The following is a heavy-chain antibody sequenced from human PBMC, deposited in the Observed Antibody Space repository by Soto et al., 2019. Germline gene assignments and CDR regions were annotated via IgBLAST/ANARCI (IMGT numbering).Heavy chain of an antibody. Sequence: GGSLRLSCAASGFTFTSHAMHWVRQAPGKGREWVSGTTGGGSTTYYADSVRGRFTISRDNSKNTLYRQMNSLRVEDTAVYYCAGAFGTSRKGIDCWGQRTLVTVAS. CDR1: GFTFTSHA. J-gene: IGHJ4*02. CDR2: TTGGGSTT. CDR3: AGAFGTSRKGIDC. V-gene: IGHV3-23*01. D-gene: IGHD1-26*01.